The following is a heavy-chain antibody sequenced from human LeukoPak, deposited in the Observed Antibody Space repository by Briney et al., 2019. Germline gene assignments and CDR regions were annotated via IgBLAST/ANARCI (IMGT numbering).Heavy chain of an antibody. J-gene: IGHJ4*02. D-gene: IGHD2-15*01. CDR2: ISYDGSNK. CDR3: ARGPQDNADYYFDY. CDR1: GFTFSSYG. Sequence: GGSLRLSCAASGFTFSSYGMHWVRQAPGKGLEWVAVISYDGSNKYYADSVKGRFTISRDNSKNTLYLQMNSLRAEDTAVYYCARGPQDNADYYFDYWGQGTLVTVSS. V-gene: IGHV3-30*03.